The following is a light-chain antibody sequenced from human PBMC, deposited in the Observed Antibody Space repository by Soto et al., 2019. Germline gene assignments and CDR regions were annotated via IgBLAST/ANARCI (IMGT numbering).Light chain of an antibody. V-gene: IGKV3-15*01. CDR2: RAS. CDR3: QQYNNWPRT. CDR1: QNIYSN. Sequence: IVMTQSPATLSVSRGEGATLSCRASQNIYSNVAWYQQRPGQAPRLLIYRASTRATGIPARFSGSGSGTDFTLTISSLEPEDFAVYYCQQYNNWPRTLGQGTKVDIK. J-gene: IGKJ1*01.